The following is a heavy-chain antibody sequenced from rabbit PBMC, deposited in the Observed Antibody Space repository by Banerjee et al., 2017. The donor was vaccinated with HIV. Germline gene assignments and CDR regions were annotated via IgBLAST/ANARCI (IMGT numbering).Heavy chain of an antibody. CDR2: IGVGGGTT. J-gene: IGHJ4*01. CDR3: AREASYAGYGAYVFDL. V-gene: IGHV1S45*01. CDR1: GFSFSGYW. Sequence: QEQLEESGGDLVQPEGSLTLTCTASGFSFSGYWICWVRQAPGKGLEWIACIGVGGGTTWYASWAKGRFTISKTSSTTVTLQMISLTVANTATYFCAREASYAGYGAYVFDLWGQGTLVTVS. D-gene: IGHD4-2*01.